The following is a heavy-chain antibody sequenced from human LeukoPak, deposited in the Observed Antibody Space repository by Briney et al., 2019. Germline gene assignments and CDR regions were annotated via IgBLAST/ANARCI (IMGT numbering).Heavy chain of an antibody. CDR1: GFTFSSCG. CDR2: ISFDGSDK. Sequence: AGRSLRLSCAASGFTFSSCGMQWVRQAPGKGLEWVAVISFDGSDKYYADSVKGRFTISRDNSKNTLYLQMNSLRDEDTALYYCARDHTAPGLLFDYWGQGTLVTVSS. J-gene: IGHJ4*02. CDR3: ARDHTAPGLLFDY. D-gene: IGHD6-13*01. V-gene: IGHV3-30*03.